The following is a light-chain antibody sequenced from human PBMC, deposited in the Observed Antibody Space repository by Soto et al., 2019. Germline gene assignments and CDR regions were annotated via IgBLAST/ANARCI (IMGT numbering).Light chain of an antibody. CDR1: QSVSSSY. CDR2: GAS. V-gene: IGKV3-20*01. CDR3: QQYGSAPKT. Sequence: EIVLTQSPGTLSLSPGERATLSCRASQSVSSSYLAWYQQKPGQAPRLLIYGASSRATGIPDRFSGSGSGTDFALTISRVEPEEFELDYCQQYGSAPKTFGQGTKLEIK. J-gene: IGKJ2*01.